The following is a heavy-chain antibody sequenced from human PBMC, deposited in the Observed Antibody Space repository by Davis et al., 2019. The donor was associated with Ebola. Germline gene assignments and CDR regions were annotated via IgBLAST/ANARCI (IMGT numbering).Heavy chain of an antibody. D-gene: IGHD6-19*01. CDR3: VRHYSTVWYHYDYFDH. V-gene: IGHV3-66*04. Sequence: PGGSLRLSCAVSGVTFRNYVMSWVRQAPGKGLEWLSVMYTACTTRCTDYADSVKGRFIVSRDNSKNTVFLEMNSLRGEDTAVYYCVRHYSTVWYHYDYFDHWGQGVLVTVAS. J-gene: IGHJ4*02. CDR2: MYTACTTRCT. CDR1: GVTFRNYV.